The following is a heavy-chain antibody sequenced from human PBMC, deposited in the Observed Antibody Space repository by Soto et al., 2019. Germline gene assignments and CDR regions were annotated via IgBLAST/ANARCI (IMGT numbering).Heavy chain of an antibody. CDR2: IYYSGST. J-gene: IGHJ5*02. D-gene: IGHD3-9*01. V-gene: IGHV4-30-4*01. CDR1: GGSISSGDYY. Sequence: SETLSLTCTVSGGSISSGDYYWSWIRQPPGKGLEWIGYIYYSGSTYYNPSLKSRVTISVDTSKNQFSLKLSSVTAADTAVYYCATSIQDYDTFTGYYTNWLDTWGQGTLVTVSS. CDR3: ATSIQDYDTFTGYYTNWLDT.